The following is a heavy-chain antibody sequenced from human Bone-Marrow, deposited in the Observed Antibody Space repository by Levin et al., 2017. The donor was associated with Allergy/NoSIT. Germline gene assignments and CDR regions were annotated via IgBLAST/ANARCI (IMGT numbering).Heavy chain of an antibody. CDR2: IYIAGDT. Sequence: PGGSLRLSCAASGFFVSNNYMIWVRQAPGKGLEWVSTIYIAGDTYFADSMKGRFTISRDNSKNTLYLQMNSLRPEDTAVYYCVKFCSSGACYTLRGFDVWGQGTMVTVSS. CDR3: VKFCSSGACYTLRGFDV. D-gene: IGHD2-21*02. CDR1: GFFVSNNY. V-gene: IGHV3-53*01. J-gene: IGHJ3*01.